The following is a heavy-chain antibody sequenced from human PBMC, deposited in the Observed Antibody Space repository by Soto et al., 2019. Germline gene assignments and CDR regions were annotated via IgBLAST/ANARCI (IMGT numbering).Heavy chain of an antibody. J-gene: IGHJ4*02. CDR1: GYTFTTFA. V-gene: IGHV1-3*01. Sequence: QVQLVQSGAEVKKPGASVRVSCKASGYTFTTFAMHWVRQTPGQRPEWMGWINADNSDTRYSPKFQGRVTITRDTSESTAHMDLHRLTSEDTAVYYCARGCGIDYWGQGTLVTVSS. CDR2: INADNSDT. D-gene: IGHD2-21*01. CDR3: ARGCGIDY.